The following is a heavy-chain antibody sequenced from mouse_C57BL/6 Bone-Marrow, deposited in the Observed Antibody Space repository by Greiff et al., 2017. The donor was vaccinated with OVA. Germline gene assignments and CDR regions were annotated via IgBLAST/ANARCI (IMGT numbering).Heavy chain of an antibody. J-gene: IGHJ1*03. CDR3: ARRDYGSSFYWYFDV. D-gene: IGHD1-1*01. Sequence: VQLQQSGAELVKPGASVKMSCKASGYTFTSYWITWVKQRPGQGLEWIGDIYPGSGSTNYNEKFKSKATLTVDTSSSTAYMQLSSLTSEDSAVYYCARRDYGSSFYWYFDVWGTGTTVTVSS. V-gene: IGHV1-55*01. CDR1: GYTFTSYW. CDR2: IYPGSGST.